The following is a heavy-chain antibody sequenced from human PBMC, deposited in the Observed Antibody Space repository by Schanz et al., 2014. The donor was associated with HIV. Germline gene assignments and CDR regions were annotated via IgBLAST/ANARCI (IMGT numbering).Heavy chain of an antibody. CDR3: ARESNYDRSRYAGYYYYGRDV. J-gene: IGHJ6*02. D-gene: IGHD3-9*01. V-gene: IGHV3-21*02. CDR2: ISDRSDYL. CDR1: GFTFMRHT. Sequence: EVQLVESGGGLVKPGGSLRLSCAASGFTFMRHTMNWVRQAPGHGPEWVSSISDRSDYLHHADSVKGRFTISRDNAKNSLELQMSSLRAEDTAVYYCARESNYDRSRYAGYYYYGRDVWGQGTTVTVS.